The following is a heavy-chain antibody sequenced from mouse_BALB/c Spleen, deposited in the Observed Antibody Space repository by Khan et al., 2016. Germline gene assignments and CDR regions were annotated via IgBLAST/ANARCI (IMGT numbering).Heavy chain of an antibody. CDR3: VRDGVLRYPWYFDV. Sequence: QVQLKESGPGLVAPSQSLSITCTVSGFSLTSYDISWIRQPPGKGLEWLGVIWTGGGTNYNSAFMSRLSISKDNSKSQVFLKMNSLQTDDTAIYYCVRDGVLRYPWYFDVWGAGTTVTVSS. CDR1: GFSLTSYD. D-gene: IGHD1-1*01. V-gene: IGHV2-9-2*01. CDR2: IWTGGGT. J-gene: IGHJ1*01.